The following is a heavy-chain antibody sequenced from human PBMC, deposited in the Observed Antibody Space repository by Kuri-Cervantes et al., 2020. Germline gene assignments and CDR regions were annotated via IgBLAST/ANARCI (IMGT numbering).Heavy chain of an antibody. V-gene: IGHV4-39*01. CDR1: GGSISSSSYY. CDR3: ARHGPDVIVGATIHWYFDL. Sequence: SETLSLTCTVSGGSISSSSYYWGWIRQPPGKGLEWIGSIYYSGRTYYNPSLTSRVTISVDTSKNQFSLKLSSVTAADTAVYYCARHGPDVIVGATIHWYFDLWGRGTRVTVSS. CDR2: IYYSGRT. J-gene: IGHJ2*01. D-gene: IGHD1-26*01.